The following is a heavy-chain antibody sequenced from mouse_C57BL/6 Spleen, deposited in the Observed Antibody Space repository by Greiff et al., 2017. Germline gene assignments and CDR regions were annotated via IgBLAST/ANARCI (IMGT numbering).Heavy chain of an antibody. CDR3: TKLGPGAY. CDR2: IDPETGGT. J-gene: IGHJ3*01. D-gene: IGHD4-1*01. V-gene: IGHV1-15*01. CDR1: GYTFTDYE. Sequence: VQLQESGAELVRPGASVTLSCKASGYTFTDYEMHWVKQTPVHGLEWIGAIDPETGGTAYNQKFKGKAILTADKSSSTAYMELRSLTAEDSAVYYCTKLGPGAYWGQGTLVTVSA.